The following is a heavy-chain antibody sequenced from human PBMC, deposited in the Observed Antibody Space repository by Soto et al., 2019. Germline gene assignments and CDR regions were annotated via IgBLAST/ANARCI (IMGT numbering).Heavy chain of an antibody. CDR1: GGTFSSYA. V-gene: IGHV1-69*06. D-gene: IGHD4-4*01. Sequence: ASVKVSCKASGGTFSSYAISWVRQAPGQGLEWMGGIIPIFGTANYAQKFQGRVTITADKSTSTAYMELSSLRSEDTAVYYCARSKTPLMTTVTTGFDPWGQGTLVTVSS. CDR2: IIPIFGTA. J-gene: IGHJ5*02. CDR3: ARSKTPLMTTVTTGFDP.